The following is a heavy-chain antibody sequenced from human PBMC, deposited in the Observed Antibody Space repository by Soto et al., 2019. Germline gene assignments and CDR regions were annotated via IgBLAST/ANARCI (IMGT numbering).Heavy chain of an antibody. J-gene: IGHJ4*02. CDR1: GFTFSSYG. V-gene: IGHV3-30*18. Sequence: QVQLVESGGGVVQPGRSLRLSCAASGFTFSSYGMHWVRQAPGKGLEWVAVISYDGSNKYYADSVKGRFTISRDNSKNTLYLQMNSLRAEDTAVYYCAKGGYSYASDYWGQGTLVTVSS. D-gene: IGHD5-18*01. CDR2: ISYDGSNK. CDR3: AKGGYSYASDY.